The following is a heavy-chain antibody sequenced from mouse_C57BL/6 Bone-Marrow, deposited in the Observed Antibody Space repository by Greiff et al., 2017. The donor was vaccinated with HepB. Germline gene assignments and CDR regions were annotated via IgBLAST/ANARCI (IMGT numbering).Heavy chain of an antibody. D-gene: IGHD1-1*01. V-gene: IGHV1-74*01. CDR1: GYTFTSYW. J-gene: IGHJ2*01. CDR3: AIRRIITTVVATFDY. CDR2: IHPSDSDT. Sequence: QVQLKQPGAELVKPGASVKVSCKASGYTFTSYWMHWVKQRPGQGLEWIGRIHPSDSDTNYNQKFKGKATLTVDKSSSTAYMQLSSRTSEDSAVYYCAIRRIITTVVATFDYWGQGTTLTVSS.